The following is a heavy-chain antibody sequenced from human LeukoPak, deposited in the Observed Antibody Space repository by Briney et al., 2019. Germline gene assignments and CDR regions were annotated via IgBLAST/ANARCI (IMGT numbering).Heavy chain of an antibody. CDR1: GGSISTYF. V-gene: IGHV4-59*12. CDR3: ARDWDTVTTTSGFDP. Sequence: KPSETLSLTCTVSGGSISTYFWSWIRQPPGKGLEWIGYIYYSGSTNYNPSLKSRVTMSVDTSKNQFSLKLSSVTAADTAVYYCARDWDTVTTTSGFDPWGQGTLVTVSS. CDR2: IYYSGST. J-gene: IGHJ5*02. D-gene: IGHD4-17*01.